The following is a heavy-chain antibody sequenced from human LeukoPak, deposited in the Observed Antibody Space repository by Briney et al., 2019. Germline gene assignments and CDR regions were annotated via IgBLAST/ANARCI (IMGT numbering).Heavy chain of an antibody. V-gene: IGHV3-7*01. CDR2: INQDGSEK. J-gene: IGHJ6*03. Sequence: GGSLRLSSVASGFTFVSHWMTWVRQAPGKGLEWVANINQDGSEKYYVDSVKGRFTISRDNAKNSLYLQMNSLRAEDAAVYYCARDPVGLRLDYYYYMDVWGKGTTVTVSS. CDR1: GFTFVSHW. D-gene: IGHD3/OR15-3a*01. CDR3: ARDPVGLRLDYYYYMDV.